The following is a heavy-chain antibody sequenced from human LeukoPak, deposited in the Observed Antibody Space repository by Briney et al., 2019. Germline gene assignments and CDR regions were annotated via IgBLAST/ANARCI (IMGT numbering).Heavy chain of an antibody. CDR1: GFSCSSYG. V-gene: IGHV3-30*02. CDR2: IRNDGTNK. D-gene: IGHD3-10*01. J-gene: IGHJ4*02. CDR3: AKIPLWFGEKLPIDY. Sequence: GGSLRLSCAASGFSCSSYGMHWVRQAPGKGLEWVALIRNDGTNKYYADSVKGRFTISRDNSKNTLYLQMNSLRTEDTAVYYCAKIPLWFGEKLPIDYWGQGTLVTVSS.